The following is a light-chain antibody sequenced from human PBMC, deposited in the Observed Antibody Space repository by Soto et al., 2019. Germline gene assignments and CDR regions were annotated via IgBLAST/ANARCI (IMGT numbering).Light chain of an antibody. CDR2: EVS. J-gene: IGLJ1*01. V-gene: IGLV2-8*01. Sequence: QSALTQPPSASGSPGQSVTISCTGTSSDIGTYNSVSWYQQHPGKAPKLVIYEVSHRPAGVPDRFSGSKSGNTASLTVSGLQAEDEADYSCSSYAGSNNCVFGTGTKLTVL. CDR3: SSYAGSNNCV. CDR1: SSDIGTYNS.